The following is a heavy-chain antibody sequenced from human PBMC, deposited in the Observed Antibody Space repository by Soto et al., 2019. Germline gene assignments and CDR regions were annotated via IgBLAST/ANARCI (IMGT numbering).Heavy chain of an antibody. Sequence: SVKGSCKVSGYTLPELSMHWVRQARGKGLEWMGGFDPEYGETIYAQKFQGRVTMTEDTSTDTAYMELSSLRSEETAVYYCATAVPVIVVVTNAASHYWGQAILVTLS. CDR1: GYTLPELS. V-gene: IGHV1-24*01. D-gene: IGHD3-22*01. CDR2: FDPEYGET. J-gene: IGHJ4*02. CDR3: ATAVPVIVVVTNAASHY.